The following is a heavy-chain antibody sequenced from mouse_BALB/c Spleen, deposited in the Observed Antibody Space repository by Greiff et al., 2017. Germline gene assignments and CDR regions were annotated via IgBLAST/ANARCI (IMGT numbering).Heavy chain of an antibody. J-gene: IGHJ2*01. Sequence: QVQLQQSGAELVRPGSSVKISCKASGYAFSSYWMNWVKQRPGQGLEWIGQIYPGDGDTNYNGKFKGKATLTADKSSSTAYMQLSSLTSEDSAVYFCARSRGYEYYFDYWGQGTTLTVSS. D-gene: IGHD2-3*01. CDR3: ARSRGYEYYFDY. CDR1: GYAFSSYW. CDR2: IYPGDGDT. V-gene: IGHV1-80*01.